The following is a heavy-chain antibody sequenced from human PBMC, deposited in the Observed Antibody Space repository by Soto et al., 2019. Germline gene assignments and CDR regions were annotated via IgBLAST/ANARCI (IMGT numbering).Heavy chain of an antibody. V-gene: IGHV4-34*01. Sequence: QVQLQQWGAGLLKPSETLSLTCAVYGGSFSGYYWSWIRQPPGKGLEWIGEINHSGSTNYNPSLKMRVTISVDTSKNQFSLKLSSVTAADTAVYYCAIIACSSTSCFYYYSDYGMDVWGQGTTFTVSS. D-gene: IGHD2-2*01. J-gene: IGHJ6*02. CDR1: GGSFSGYY. CDR2: INHSGST. CDR3: AIIACSSTSCFYYYSDYGMDV.